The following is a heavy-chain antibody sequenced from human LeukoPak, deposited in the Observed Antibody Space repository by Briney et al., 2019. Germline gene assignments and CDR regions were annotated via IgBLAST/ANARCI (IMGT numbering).Heavy chain of an antibody. J-gene: IGHJ4*02. CDR1: GFTFSSYA. CDR3: AKAGSGWYAPGY. Sequence: PGGSPRLSCSASGFTFSSYAMSWVRQAPGKGLEWVSAISGSGGSTYYADSVKGRFTISRDNSKNTLYLQMNSLRAEDTAVYYCAKAGSGWYAPGYWGQGTLVTVSS. CDR2: ISGSGGST. D-gene: IGHD6-19*01. V-gene: IGHV3-23*01.